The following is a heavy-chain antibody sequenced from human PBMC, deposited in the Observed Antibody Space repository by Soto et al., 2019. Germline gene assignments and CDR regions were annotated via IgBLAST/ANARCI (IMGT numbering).Heavy chain of an antibody. CDR1: GFTFTSSA. CDR2: IVVGSGNT. CDR3: AARDGSSWYWYFDY. J-gene: IGHJ4*02. V-gene: IGHV1-58*01. D-gene: IGHD6-13*01. Sequence: SVKVSCKASGFTFTSSAVQWVRQARGQRLEWIGWIVVGSGNTNYAQKFQERVTITRDMSTSTAYMELSSLRSEDTAVYYCAARDGSSWYWYFDYWGQGTLVTVSS.